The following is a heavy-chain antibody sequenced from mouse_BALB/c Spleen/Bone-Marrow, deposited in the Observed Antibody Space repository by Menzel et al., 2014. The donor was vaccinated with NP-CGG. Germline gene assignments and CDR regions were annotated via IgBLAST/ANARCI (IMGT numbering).Heavy chain of an antibody. CDR3: ASYYYGSSSFAY. Sequence: EVKLMESGAELVKPGASVKLSCTASGFNIKDTYMHWVKQRPEQGLEWIGRIDPANGNTKYDPNFQCKATITADTSSNTAYLQLSSLTSEDTAVYYYASYYYGSSSFAYGGQGTLVTVSA. CDR2: IDPANGNT. J-gene: IGHJ3*01. D-gene: IGHD1-1*01. V-gene: IGHV14-3*02. CDR1: GFNIKDTY.